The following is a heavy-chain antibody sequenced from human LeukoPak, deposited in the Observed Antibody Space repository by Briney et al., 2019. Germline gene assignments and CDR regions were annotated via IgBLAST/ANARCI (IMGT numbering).Heavy chain of an antibody. CDR2: IYPGDSDT. Sequence: GESLKISCKGSGYIFTNYWIGWVRQMPEKGLEWMGIIYPGDSDTTYSPSFQGQVAISADKSTSTVYLQWSSLKASDTAMYYCARLGELPISFRLWGQGTLVTVSS. V-gene: IGHV5-51*01. CDR1: GYIFTNYW. CDR3: ARLGELPISFRL. J-gene: IGHJ4*02. D-gene: IGHD1-26*01.